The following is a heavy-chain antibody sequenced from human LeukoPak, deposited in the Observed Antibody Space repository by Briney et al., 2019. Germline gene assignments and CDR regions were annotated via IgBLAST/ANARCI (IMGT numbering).Heavy chain of an antibody. Sequence: SETLSLTCTVSGVSINISYWSWIRQPPGKGLEWIGFIYYGGSINYNPSLKSRITISVDTSKNQFSLKLSSVTAADTAVYYCARVVRDGYNLDYFDYWGQGTLVTVSS. CDR3: ARVVRDGYNLDYFDY. J-gene: IGHJ4*02. V-gene: IGHV4-59*01. CDR2: IYYGGSI. D-gene: IGHD5-24*01. CDR1: GVSINISY.